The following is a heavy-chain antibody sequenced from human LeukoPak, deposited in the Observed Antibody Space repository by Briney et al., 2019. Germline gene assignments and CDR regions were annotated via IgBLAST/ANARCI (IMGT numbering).Heavy chain of an antibody. CDR3: ARGDWLFKPALETNFDP. CDR2: ISAYNGNT. J-gene: IGHJ5*02. V-gene: IGHV1-18*01. D-gene: IGHD3-9*01. Sequence: ASVKVSCKASGYTFTSYGISWVRQAPGQGLEWMRWISAYNGNTNYAQKLQGRVTMTTDTSTSTAYMELRSLRSDDTAVYYCARGDWLFKPALETNFDPWGQGTLVTVSS. CDR1: GYTFTSYG.